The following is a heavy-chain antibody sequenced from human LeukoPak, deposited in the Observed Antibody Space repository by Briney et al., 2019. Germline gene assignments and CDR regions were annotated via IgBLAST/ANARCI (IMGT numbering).Heavy chain of an antibody. D-gene: IGHD3-9*01. Sequence: SQTLSLTCTVSGGSISSGDYYWSWIRQPPGKGLEWIGYIYYSGSTYYNPSLKSRVTISLDTSKNQFSLKLSSVTAADTAVYYCARGPLTGILDYWGQGTLVTVSS. V-gene: IGHV4-30-4*01. CDR3: ARGPLTGILDY. CDR1: GGSISSGDYY. CDR2: IYYSGST. J-gene: IGHJ4*02.